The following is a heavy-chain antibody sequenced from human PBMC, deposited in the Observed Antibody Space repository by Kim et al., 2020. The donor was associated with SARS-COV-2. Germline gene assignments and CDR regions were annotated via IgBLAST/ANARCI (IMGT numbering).Heavy chain of an antibody. J-gene: IGHJ4*02. CDR3: AKDPVAFKWVLYYFDY. CDR1: GFTFSSYA. D-gene: IGHD2-2*02. CDR2: ISGSGVNT. Sequence: GGSLRLSCTASGFTFSSYAMNWVRQAPGKGLEWVSGISGSGVNTHYADSVQGRFTMSRDNSKNTLYLQMNSLRAEDTAVYYCAKDPVAFKWVLYYFDYWGQGTLVTVSS. V-gene: IGHV3-23*01.